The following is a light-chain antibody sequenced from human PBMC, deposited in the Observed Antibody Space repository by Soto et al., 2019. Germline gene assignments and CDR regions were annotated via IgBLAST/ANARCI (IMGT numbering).Light chain of an antibody. J-gene: IGLJ1*01. CDR1: SSDVGITMY. CDR2: EVS. Sequence: QSALTQPASVSGSLGQSITISCTGSSSDVGITMYVSWYQQHPGKAPKLMIYEVSNRPSGVSNRFSGSKSGNTASLTISGLQAEDEADYYCCSYTIISTPYVFGTGTKVTVL. CDR3: CSYTIISTPYV. V-gene: IGLV2-14*01.